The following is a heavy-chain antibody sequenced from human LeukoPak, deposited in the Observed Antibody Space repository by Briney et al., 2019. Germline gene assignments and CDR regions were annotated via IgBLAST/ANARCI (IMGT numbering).Heavy chain of an antibody. D-gene: IGHD6-19*01. Sequence: ASVKVSCKASGYTFTSYAMNWVRQAPGQGLEWMGWINTNTGNPTYAQGFTGRFVFSLDTSVSTAYLQISSLKAEDTAVYYCARAGVAVAATGDEYFQHWGQGTLVTVSS. CDR3: ARAGVAVAATGDEYFQH. J-gene: IGHJ1*01. CDR2: INTNTGNP. V-gene: IGHV7-4-1*02. CDR1: GYTFTSYA.